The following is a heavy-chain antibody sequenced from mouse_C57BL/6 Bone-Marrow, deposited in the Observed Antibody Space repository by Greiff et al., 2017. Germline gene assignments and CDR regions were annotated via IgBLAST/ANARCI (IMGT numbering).Heavy chain of an antibody. CDR1: GYAFSSSW. D-gene: IGHD3-2*02. CDR2: IYPGDGDT. CDR3: ASFSGSLYFDY. Sequence: QVQLKESGPELVKPGASVKISCKASGYAFSSSWMNWVKQRPGKGLEWIGRIYPGDGDTNYNGKFKGKATLTADKSSSTAYMQLSSLTSEDSAVYFCASFSGSLYFDYWGQGTTLTGSS. V-gene: IGHV1-82*01. J-gene: IGHJ2*01.